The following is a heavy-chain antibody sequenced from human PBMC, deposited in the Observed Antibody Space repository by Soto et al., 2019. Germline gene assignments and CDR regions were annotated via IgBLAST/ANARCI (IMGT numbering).Heavy chain of an antibody. CDR1: GYTFTGYY. Sequence: GASVKVSCKASGYTFTGYYMHWVRQAPGQGLEWMGWINPNSGGTNYAQKFQGWVTMTGDTSISTAYMELSRLRSDDTAVYYCARGRDSSSSNDAFDIWGQGTMVTVSS. V-gene: IGHV1-2*04. D-gene: IGHD6-6*01. CDR2: INPNSGGT. CDR3: ARGRDSSSSNDAFDI. J-gene: IGHJ3*02.